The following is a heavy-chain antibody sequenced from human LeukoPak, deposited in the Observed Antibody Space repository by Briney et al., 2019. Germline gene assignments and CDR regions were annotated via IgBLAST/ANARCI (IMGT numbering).Heavy chain of an antibody. D-gene: IGHD1-1*01. CDR2: IYSGGST. J-gene: IGHJ6*03. CDR1: GFTVSSNY. CDR3: ARVVSLGPSTKHYYYYYMDV. V-gene: IGHV3-53*01. Sequence: GGSLRLSCAASGFTVSSNYMSWVRQAPGKGLEWVSVIYSGGSTYYADSVKGRFTISRDNSKNTLYLQMNSLRAEDTAVYYCARVVSLGPSTKHYYYYYMDVWGKGTTVTVSS.